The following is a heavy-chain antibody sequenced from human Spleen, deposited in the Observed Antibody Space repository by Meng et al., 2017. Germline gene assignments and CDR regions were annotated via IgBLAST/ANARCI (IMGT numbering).Heavy chain of an antibody. V-gene: IGHV3-30*01. D-gene: IGHD3-10*01. J-gene: IGHJ4*02. Sequence: GGSLRLSCAASGFTFSSYAMHWVRQAPGKGLEWVAVISYDGSNKYYADSVKGRFTISRDNSKNTLYLQMNSLRAEDTAVYYCARGGVTISYFDYWGQGTLVTVSS. CDR1: GFTFSSYA. CDR3: ARGGVTISYFDY. CDR2: ISYDGSNK.